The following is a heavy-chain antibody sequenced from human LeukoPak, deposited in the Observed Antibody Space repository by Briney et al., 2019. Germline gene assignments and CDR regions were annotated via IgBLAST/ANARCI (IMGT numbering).Heavy chain of an antibody. D-gene: IGHD2/OR15-2a*01. CDR3: ARDSRGYYGMDV. CDR2: IYYSGST. J-gene: IGHJ6*02. V-gene: IGHV4-59*01. CDR1: GGSISSYY. Sequence: PSETLSLTCTVSGGSISSYYWSWIRQPPGKGLEWIGYIYYSGSTNYNPSLKSRVTISVDTSENQFSLKLSSVTAADTAVYYCARDSRGYYGMDVWGQGTTVTVSS.